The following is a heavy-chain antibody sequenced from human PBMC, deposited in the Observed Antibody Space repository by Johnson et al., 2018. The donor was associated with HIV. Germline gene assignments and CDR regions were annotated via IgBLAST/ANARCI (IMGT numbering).Heavy chain of an antibody. CDR3: ARDRDSSGYYRVHDAFDI. J-gene: IGHJ3*02. D-gene: IGHD3-22*01. V-gene: IGHV3-30*04. Sequence: VQLVESGGGVVQPGRSLRLSCAASGFTFSSYSMHWVRQAPGNGLEWVAVISYDGSNKYYVDSVKGRFTISRGNAKNSLYLQMNSLRAEDTALYYCARDRDSSGYYRVHDAFDIWGQGTMVTVSS. CDR2: ISYDGSNK. CDR1: GFTFSSYS.